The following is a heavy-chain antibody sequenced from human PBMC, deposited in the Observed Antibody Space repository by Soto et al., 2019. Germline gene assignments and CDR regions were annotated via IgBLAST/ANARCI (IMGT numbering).Heavy chain of an antibody. Sequence: EVQLVESGGGLVQPGGSLRLSCAVSGFTFTNYWMHWVRQAPGQGLVWVSRINSDGSVTNYADSVKGRFTTSRDNAKNTPYQQVNSLRAEDTAVYYCAREFSTSIPYYFDYWGPGTLVTVSS. CDR3: AREFSTSIPYYFDY. D-gene: IGHD2-2*01. CDR1: GFTFTNYW. CDR2: INSDGSVT. J-gene: IGHJ4*02. V-gene: IGHV3-74*01.